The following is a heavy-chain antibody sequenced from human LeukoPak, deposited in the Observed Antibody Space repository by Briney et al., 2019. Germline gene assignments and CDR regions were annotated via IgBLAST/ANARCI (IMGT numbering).Heavy chain of an antibody. CDR2: INAGNGNT. J-gene: IGHJ4*02. CDR1: GYIFTSYA. V-gene: IGHV1-3*01. Sequence: ASVKVSCKASGYIFTSYAIQWVRQAPGQRLEWMGWINAGNGNTRYSEKFQDKITITSDKSATTVYMELSSLTSEDTVVYYCARDKVLTGYRQLFDYWGQGTLVTVSS. D-gene: IGHD3-9*01. CDR3: ARDKVLTGYRQLFDY.